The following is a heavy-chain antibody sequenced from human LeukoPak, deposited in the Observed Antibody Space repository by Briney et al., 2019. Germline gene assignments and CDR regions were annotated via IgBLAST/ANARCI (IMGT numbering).Heavy chain of an antibody. J-gene: IGHJ3*01. V-gene: IGHV4-30-4*08. Sequence: PSETLSLTCTVSGGSISSADFYWAWIRQPPGKGLEWIGYIYYTGSTFYNPSLKSRVTISPDTSENKFSLRLTSVTAADTAAYYCVRASVDSGGAFDVWGQGTVVTVSS. CDR3: VRASVDSGGAFDV. CDR2: IYYTGST. D-gene: IGHD5-12*01. CDR1: GGSISSADFY.